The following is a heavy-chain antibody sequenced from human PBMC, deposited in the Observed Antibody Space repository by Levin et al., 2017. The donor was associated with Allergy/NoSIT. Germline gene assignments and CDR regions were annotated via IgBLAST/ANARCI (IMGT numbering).Heavy chain of an antibody. D-gene: IGHD2/OR15-2a*01. CDR2: ISAYTGNI. CDR1: GFTFSSFG. J-gene: IGHJ6*02. CDR3: AGEPNSPYYYYYGLDV. V-gene: IGHV1-18*01. Sequence: ASVKVSCTASGFTFSSFGFSWVRQAPGQGLEWMGWISAYTGNINFAQKFQGRVSMTTDTFTNTSYLELRGLTSDDTAVYYCAGEPNSPYYYYYGLDVWGQGTTVTVSS.